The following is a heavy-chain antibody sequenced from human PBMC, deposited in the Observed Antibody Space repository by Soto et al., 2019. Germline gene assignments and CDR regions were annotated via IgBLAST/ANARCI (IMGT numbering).Heavy chain of an antibody. Sequence: APVKVSCKASGYTFTSYGISWVRQAPGQGLEWMGWISAYNGNTNYAQKLQGRVTMTTDTSTSTAYMELRSLRSDDTAVYYCARDFKRIAVTGDFDYWGQGTLVTVS. J-gene: IGHJ4*02. CDR1: GYTFTSYG. CDR2: ISAYNGNT. D-gene: IGHD6-19*01. V-gene: IGHV1-18*01. CDR3: ARDFKRIAVTGDFDY.